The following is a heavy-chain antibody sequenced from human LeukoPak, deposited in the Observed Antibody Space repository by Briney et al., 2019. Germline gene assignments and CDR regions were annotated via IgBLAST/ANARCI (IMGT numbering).Heavy chain of an antibody. CDR1: GGSISSYY. Sequence: PSETLSLTCTVSGGSISSYYWSWIRQPPGKGLEWIGYIYYSGSTNYNPSLKSRVTISVDTSKNQFSLKLSSVTAADTAVYYCATRIYYGSGKTDAFDIWGQGTMVTVSS. D-gene: IGHD3-10*01. V-gene: IGHV4-59*08. J-gene: IGHJ3*02. CDR3: ATRIYYGSGKTDAFDI. CDR2: IYYSGST.